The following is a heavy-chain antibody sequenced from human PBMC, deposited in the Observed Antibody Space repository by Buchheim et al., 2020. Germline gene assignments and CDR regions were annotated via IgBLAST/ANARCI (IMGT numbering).Heavy chain of an antibody. CDR2: IYYSWRT. CDR1: GGSISRYY. Sequence: QVQLQESGPGLVKPSETLSLTCTVSGGSISRYYWSWIRQPPGKGLEWIGYIYYSWRTNYNPSPQSRVTISVDTTNKQISLKLSSVTAADTAVYYCARDLKSYDFWSGYLEYNWFDPWGQGTL. CDR3: ARDLKSYDFWSGYLEYNWFDP. D-gene: IGHD3-3*01. V-gene: IGHV4-59*01. J-gene: IGHJ5*02.